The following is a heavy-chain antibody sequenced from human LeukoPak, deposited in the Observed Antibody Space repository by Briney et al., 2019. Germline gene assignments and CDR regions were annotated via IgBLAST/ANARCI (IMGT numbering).Heavy chain of an antibody. J-gene: IGHJ4*02. CDR2: ISWNSGSI. D-gene: IGHD6-19*01. CDR1: GFTFDDYA. V-gene: IGHV3-9*01. CDR3: ARSGYSSGWVDY. Sequence: PGGSLRLSCAASGFTFDDYAMHWVRQAPGKGLEWVSGISWNSGSIGYADSVKGRFTISRDNAKSSLYLQMSSLRSEDTAVYYCARSGYSSGWVDYWGQGTLVTVSS.